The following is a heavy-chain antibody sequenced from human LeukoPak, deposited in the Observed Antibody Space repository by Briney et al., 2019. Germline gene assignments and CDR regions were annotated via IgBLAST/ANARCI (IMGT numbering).Heavy chain of an antibody. J-gene: IGHJ5*02. CDR2: IYYSGST. CDR3: ARRGGYCSSTSCSNWFDP. D-gene: IGHD2-2*01. CDR1: GGSISSSSYY. V-gene: IGHV4-39*01. Sequence: SETLSLTCTVSGGSISSSSYYWGWIRQPPRKGLEWIGSIYYSGSTYYNPSLKSRVTISVDTSKNQFSLKLSSVTASDTAVYCCARRGGYCSSTSCSNWFDPWGQGTLVTLSS.